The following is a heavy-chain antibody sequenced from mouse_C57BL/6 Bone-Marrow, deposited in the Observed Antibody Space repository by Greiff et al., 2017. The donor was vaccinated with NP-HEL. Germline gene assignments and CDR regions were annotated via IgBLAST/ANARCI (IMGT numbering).Heavy chain of an antibody. D-gene: IGHD2-4*01. CDR1: GYTFTSYW. J-gene: IGHJ4*01. CDR2: IDPSDSYT. CDR3: ARGDYDEGDCAMDY. Sequence: QVQLQQPGAELVMPGASVKLSCKASGYTFTSYWMHWVKQRPGQGLEWIGEIDPSDSYTNYNQKFKGKSKLTVDKSSSTAYMQLSSLTSEDSAVDYCARGDYDEGDCAMDYWGQGTSVTVSS. V-gene: IGHV1-69*01.